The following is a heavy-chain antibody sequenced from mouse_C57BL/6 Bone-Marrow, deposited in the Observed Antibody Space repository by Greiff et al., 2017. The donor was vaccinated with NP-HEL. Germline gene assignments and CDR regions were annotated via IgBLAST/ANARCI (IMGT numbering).Heavy chain of an antibody. D-gene: IGHD1-1*01. CDR2: IDPEDGDT. V-gene: IGHV14-1*01. CDR1: GFNIKDYY. CDR3: TTEDYGSSYYAMDY. Sequence: EVKLVESGAELVRPGASVKLSCTASGFNIKDYYMHWVKQRPEQGLEWIGRIDPEDGDTEYAPKFQGKATMTADTSSNTAYLQLSSLTSEDTAVYYSTTEDYGSSYYAMDYWGQGTSVTVSS. J-gene: IGHJ4*01.